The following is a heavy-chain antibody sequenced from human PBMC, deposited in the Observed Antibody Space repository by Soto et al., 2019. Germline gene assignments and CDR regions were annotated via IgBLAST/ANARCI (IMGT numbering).Heavy chain of an antibody. D-gene: IGHD1-1*01. CDR1: GYTFTSYG. CDR2: ISAYNGNT. CDR3: ARGNWNVAYGAFDI. Sequence: GASVKVSCKASGYTFTSYGISWVRQAPGQGLEWMGWISAYNGNTDYAQKLQGRVTMTTDTSTSTAYMELRSLRSDDTAVYYCARGNWNVAYGAFDIWGQGTMVTVSS. V-gene: IGHV1-18*01. J-gene: IGHJ3*02.